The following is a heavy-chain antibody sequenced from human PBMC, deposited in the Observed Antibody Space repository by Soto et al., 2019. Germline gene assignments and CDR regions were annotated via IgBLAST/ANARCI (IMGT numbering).Heavy chain of an antibody. J-gene: IGHJ3*02. CDR3: AREENRVGDAFDI. V-gene: IGHV3-33*01. D-gene: IGHD1-26*01. CDR1: GFTFSSYG. CDR2: IGYDGSNK. Sequence: GGSLRLSCAASGFTFSSYGMHWVRQAPGKGLEWVAVIGYDGSNKYYADSVKGRFTISRDNSKNTLYLQMNSLRAEDTAVYYCAREENRVGDAFDIWGQGTMVTVSS.